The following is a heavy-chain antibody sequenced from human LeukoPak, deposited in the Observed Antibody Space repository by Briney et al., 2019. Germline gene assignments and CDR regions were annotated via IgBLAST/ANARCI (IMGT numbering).Heavy chain of an antibody. CDR2: INPNSGGT. CDR1: GYTFTGYY. CDR3: AREFGYYYYYMDV. J-gene: IGHJ6*03. Sequence: ASVKVSCKASGYTFTGYYMHWVRQAPGQGLEWMGWINPNSGGTNYAQKFQGRVTMTRDTSISTAYMELSRLRSDDTAVYYCAREFGYYYYYMDVWGKGTTVTVSS. V-gene: IGHV1-2*02. D-gene: IGHD3-10*01.